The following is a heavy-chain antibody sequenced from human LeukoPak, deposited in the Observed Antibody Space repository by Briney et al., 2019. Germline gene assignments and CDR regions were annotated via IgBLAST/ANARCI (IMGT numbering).Heavy chain of an antibody. CDR2: IYSGGST. J-gene: IGHJ4*01. CDR3: AGANSYGHEGYDY. Sequence: GGPLTLPCAASGYTLSSYYMRWLRQAPGEALEWVSVIYSGGSTYYAVCMKRRVTISRDNSKYTLYLQMNSVRAEGRAVYYCAGANSYGHEGYDYWATEPWSQS. CDR1: GYTLSSYY. V-gene: IGHV3-66*01. D-gene: IGHD5-18*01.